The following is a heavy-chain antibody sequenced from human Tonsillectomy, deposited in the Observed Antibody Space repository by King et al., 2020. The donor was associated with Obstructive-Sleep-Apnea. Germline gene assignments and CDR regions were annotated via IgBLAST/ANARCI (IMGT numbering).Heavy chain of an antibody. CDR3: ARGGDIVVVTTAMRSWYFDL. CDR2: IKQDGSEK. J-gene: IGHJ2*01. V-gene: IGHV3-7*01. CDR1: GFSLSSYW. D-gene: IGHD2-2*01. Sequence: VQLVESGGGLVQPGGSLRLACASSGFSLSSYWMSLVRQAPGKGLEWVANIKQDGSEKYYVDSVKGRFTISRDNAQNSLYLQMNSLRADDTAVYYCARGGDIVVVTTAMRSWYFDLWGRGTPVTVSS.